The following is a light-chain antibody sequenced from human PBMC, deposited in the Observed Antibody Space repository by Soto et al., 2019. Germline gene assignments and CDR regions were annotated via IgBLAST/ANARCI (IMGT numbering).Light chain of an antibody. J-gene: IGLJ3*02. V-gene: IGLV1-47*02. Sequence: QSVLTQPPSASGTPGQRVTISCSGSSSNIGNNYLYWYQQLPGTAPKLLIYTNNRRPSGVPDRFSGSKSGTSASLAISGLRSEDEADYYCAAWDDSLSGWMFGGGTKVTVL. CDR1: SSNIGNNY. CDR2: TNN. CDR3: AAWDDSLSGWM.